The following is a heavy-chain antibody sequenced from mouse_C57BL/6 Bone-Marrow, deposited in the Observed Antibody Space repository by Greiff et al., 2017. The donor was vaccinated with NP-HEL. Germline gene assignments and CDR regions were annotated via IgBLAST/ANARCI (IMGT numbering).Heavy chain of an antibody. CDR3: ARELYYGNYGFAY. V-gene: IGHV1-19*01. Sequence: EVMLVESGAELARPGASVKLSCKASGYTFTDYYMNWVKQSHGKSLEWIGVINPYNGGTSYNQKFKGKATLTVDKSSSTAYMELNSLTSEDSAVYYCARELYYGNYGFAYWGQGTLVTVSA. CDR2: INPYNGGT. CDR1: GYTFTDYY. D-gene: IGHD2-1*01. J-gene: IGHJ3*01.